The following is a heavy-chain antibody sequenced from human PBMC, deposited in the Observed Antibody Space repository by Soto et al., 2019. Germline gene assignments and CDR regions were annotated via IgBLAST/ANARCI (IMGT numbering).Heavy chain of an antibody. CDR1: GGTFSSYA. J-gene: IGHJ3*02. Sequence: GASVKVSCKASGGTFSSYAISWVRQAPGQGLEWMGGIIPIFGTANYAQKFQGRVTITADESTSTAYMELSSLRSEDTAVYYCARDMAVLRFLEWHPRRAFDIWG. CDR3: ARDMAVLRFLEWHPRRAFDI. V-gene: IGHV1-69*13. D-gene: IGHD3-3*01. CDR2: IIPIFGTA.